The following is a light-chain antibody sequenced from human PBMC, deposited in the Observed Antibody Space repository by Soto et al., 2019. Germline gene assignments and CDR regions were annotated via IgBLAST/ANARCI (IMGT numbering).Light chain of an antibody. CDR2: SAS. V-gene: IGKV1-27*01. Sequence: DIQMTQSPSSLSASVGDRVTITCRASQDISVYLAWYQQKPGKVPKLLIYSASTLQSGVPSRFSGSGSGTDFTLTISSLQPEDVATXYCQKFNTAPLTFGQGTRLEIK. J-gene: IGKJ5*01. CDR1: QDISVY. CDR3: QKFNTAPLT.